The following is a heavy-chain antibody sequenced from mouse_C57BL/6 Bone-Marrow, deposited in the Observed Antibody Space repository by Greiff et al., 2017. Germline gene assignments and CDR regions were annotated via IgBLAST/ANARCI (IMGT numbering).Heavy chain of an antibody. CDR2: IHPNSGST. J-gene: IGHJ2*01. CDR1: GYTFTSYW. Sequence: QVQLQQPGAELVKPGASVKLSCKASGYTFTSYWMHWVKQRPGQGLEWIGMIHPNSGSTNYNEKFKSKATLTVDKSSSTAYMQLSSLTSEDSAVYYCARRAPFYYGNSHYFDYWGQGTTLTVSS. CDR3: ARRAPFYYGNSHYFDY. V-gene: IGHV1-64*01. D-gene: IGHD2-1*01.